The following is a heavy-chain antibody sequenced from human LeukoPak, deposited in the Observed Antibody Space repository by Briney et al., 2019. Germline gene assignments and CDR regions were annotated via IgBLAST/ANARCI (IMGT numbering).Heavy chain of an antibody. Sequence: ASVKVSCKASGGTFSSYAISWVRQAPGQGLEWMGRIIPILGIANYAQKFQGRVTITADKSTSTAYMELSSLRSEDTAVYYCARGPNQQLVRQYYYYGMDVWGQGTTVTVSS. CDR1: GGTFSSYA. CDR2: IIPILGIA. J-gene: IGHJ6*02. CDR3: ARGPNQQLVRQYYYYGMDV. V-gene: IGHV1-69*04. D-gene: IGHD6-13*01.